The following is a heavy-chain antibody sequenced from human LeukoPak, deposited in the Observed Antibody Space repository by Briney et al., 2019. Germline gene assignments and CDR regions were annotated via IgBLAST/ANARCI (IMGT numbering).Heavy chain of an antibody. CDR1: GGSISINY. CDR3: ARSMVRGVRDFDY. CDR2: VSYSGST. J-gene: IGHJ4*02. D-gene: IGHD3-10*01. Sequence: PPDTLSLTCTVCGGSISINYWSWIRQPPGKGLEWIGYVSYSGSTNYNPSLKSRVSISIDTSKKQLSLKLSSVTAADTAVYYCARSMVRGVRDFDYWGQGTLVTVSS. V-gene: IGHV4-59*07.